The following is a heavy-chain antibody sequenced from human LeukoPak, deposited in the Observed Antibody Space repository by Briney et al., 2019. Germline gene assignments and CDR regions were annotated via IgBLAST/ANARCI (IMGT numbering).Heavy chain of an antibody. V-gene: IGHV3-64*01. CDR2: ISTTGETT. CDR1: GFIFNSYA. Sequence: GGSLRLSCAASGFIFNSYAMTWVRQSPGKGLQYVSAISTTGETTYYANPLQDRFTVSRDNSKNTLYLQMGSLRPEDTAVYLCARARNFWSGYPVFFDSWGRGILVTVSS. J-gene: IGHJ4*02. CDR3: ARARNFWSGYPVFFDS. D-gene: IGHD3-3*01.